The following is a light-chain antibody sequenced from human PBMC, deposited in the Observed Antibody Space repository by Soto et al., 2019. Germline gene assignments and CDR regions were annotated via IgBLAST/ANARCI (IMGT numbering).Light chain of an antibody. Sequence: DVQMTQSPSTLSASVGDRVTITCRASQSVNTWLAWFQQKPGKAPKVLIYRASNVETGVPSRFSGSGSGTEFMLTISSLQPDDFATYYCQQYSGDPWTFGQGTKVEIK. CDR3: QQYSGDPWT. V-gene: IGKV1-5*03. CDR1: QSVNTW. J-gene: IGKJ1*01. CDR2: RAS.